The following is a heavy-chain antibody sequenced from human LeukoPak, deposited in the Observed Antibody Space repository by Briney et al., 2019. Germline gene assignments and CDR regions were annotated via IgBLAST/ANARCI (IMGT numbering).Heavy chain of an antibody. CDR2: ISSRSSYI. CDR3: ARDPGDIVVVPAEEHYYYYGMDV. D-gene: IGHD2-2*01. J-gene: IGHJ6*02. CDR1: GFTFSSYS. Sequence: GGSLRLSCAASGFTFSSYSMNWVRQAPGKGLEWVSSISSRSSYIYYADSVKGRFTISRDNAKNSLYLQMNSLRAEDTAVYYCARDPGDIVVVPAEEHYYYYGMDVWGQGTTVTVSS. V-gene: IGHV3-21*01.